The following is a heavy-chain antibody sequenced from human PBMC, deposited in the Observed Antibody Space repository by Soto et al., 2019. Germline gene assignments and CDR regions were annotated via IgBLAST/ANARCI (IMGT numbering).Heavy chain of an antibody. D-gene: IGHD2-2*01. CDR1: GYTFTSYA. CDR2: INAGNGNT. CDR3: ARVPPRYCSSTSCSREDWFDP. V-gene: IGHV1-3*01. Sequence: ASVKVSCKASGYTFTSYAMHWVRQAPGQRLEWMGWINAGNGNTKYSQKFQGRVTITRDTSASTAYTELSSLRSEDTAVYYCARVPPRYCSSTSCSREDWFDPWGQGTLVTVSS. J-gene: IGHJ5*02.